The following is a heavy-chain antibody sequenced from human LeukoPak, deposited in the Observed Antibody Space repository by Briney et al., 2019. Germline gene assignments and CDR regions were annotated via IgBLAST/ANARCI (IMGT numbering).Heavy chain of an antibody. Sequence: GASVKVSCKASGYTFTSYDINWVRQATGQGLEWMGWMNPNSGNTGYAQKFQGRVTMTRDTSISTAYMELSRLRSDDTAVYYCARRSLNGDYFYYWGQGTLVTVSS. CDR3: ARRSLNGDYFYY. V-gene: IGHV1-8*01. CDR1: GYTFTSYD. J-gene: IGHJ4*02. D-gene: IGHD4-17*01. CDR2: MNPNSGNT.